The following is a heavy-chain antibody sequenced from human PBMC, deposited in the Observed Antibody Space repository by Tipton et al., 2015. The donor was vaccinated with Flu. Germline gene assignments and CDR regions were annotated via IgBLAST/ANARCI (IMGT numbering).Heavy chain of an antibody. J-gene: IGHJ4*02. CDR1: GAPVRGGIYS. CDR2: ISHTGT. Sequence: TLSLTCAVSGAPVRGGIYSWNWIRQPPGKGLEWIGSISHTGTYYKPSLRTRAAISADRSKNQFSLELTSVTAADTAMYYCARESPPDYWGQGILVTVSS. V-gene: IGHV4-30-2*01. CDR3: ARESPPDY.